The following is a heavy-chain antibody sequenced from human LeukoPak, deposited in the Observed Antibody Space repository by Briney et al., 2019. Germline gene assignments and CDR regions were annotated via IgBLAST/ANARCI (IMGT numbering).Heavy chain of an antibody. D-gene: IGHD2-2*01. V-gene: IGHV1-18*01. CDR2: INAYNGNT. CDR1: GYTFTSYG. Sequence: GASVKVSCKASGYTFTSYGISWVRQAPGQGLEWMGWINAYNGNTNYVQKLQGRVTMTTDTSTNTAYMELRSLRSDDTAVYYCARVGLPFPPDPWGQGTLVTVSS. J-gene: IGHJ5*02. CDR3: ARVGLPFPPDP.